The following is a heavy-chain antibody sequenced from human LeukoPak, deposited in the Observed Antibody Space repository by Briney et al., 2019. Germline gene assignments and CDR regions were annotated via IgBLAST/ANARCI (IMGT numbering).Heavy chain of an antibody. V-gene: IGHV3-33*06. D-gene: IGHD6-19*01. Sequence: GRSLRLPCAASGFTFSSYGMHWVRQAPGKGLDWVAVIWYDGSNKYYADSVKGRFTISRDNSKNTLYLQMNSLRAEDTAVYYCAKDRRGAVAELDYWGQGTLVTVSS. CDR3: AKDRRGAVAELDY. CDR1: GFTFSSYG. CDR2: IWYDGSNK. J-gene: IGHJ4*02.